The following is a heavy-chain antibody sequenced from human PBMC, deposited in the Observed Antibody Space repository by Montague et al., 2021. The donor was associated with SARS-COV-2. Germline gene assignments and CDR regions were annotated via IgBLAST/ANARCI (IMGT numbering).Heavy chain of an antibody. V-gene: IGHV4-39*01. CDR2: IYYSGST. Sequence: SETLSLTCTVSGGSISSSSYYWGWIRQPPGKGLEWIGSIYYSGSTYYNPSLKSRVTIPVDTSKNQFSLKLSSVTAADTAVYYCARQSQAEVVLMVYAMGGWFDPWGQGTLVTVSS. D-gene: IGHD2-8*01. CDR3: ARQSQAEVVLMVYAMGGWFDP. CDR1: GGSISSSSYY. J-gene: IGHJ5*02.